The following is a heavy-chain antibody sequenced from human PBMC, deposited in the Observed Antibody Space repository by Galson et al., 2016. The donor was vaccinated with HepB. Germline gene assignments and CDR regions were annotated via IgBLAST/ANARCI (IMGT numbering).Heavy chain of an antibody. Sequence: SLRLSCAASGFSFSTNAMSWVRQAPGKGLEWVSAISASGGSSTYYADFVKGRLTISRDDSKNTVSLHMNSLRAEDTAVYYCAKLHYLGYGGSWYYFDHWGQGVLVTVSS. CDR3: AKLHYLGYGGSWYYFDH. D-gene: IGHD6-13*01. CDR1: GFSFSTNA. V-gene: IGHV3-23*01. J-gene: IGHJ4*02. CDR2: ISASGGSST.